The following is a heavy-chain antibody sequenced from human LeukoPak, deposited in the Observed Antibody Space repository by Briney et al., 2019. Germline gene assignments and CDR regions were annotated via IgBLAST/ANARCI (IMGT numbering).Heavy chain of an antibody. CDR3: VSELWGYCGGAGCAGGNFQH. V-gene: IGHV3-48*01. J-gene: IGHJ1*01. Sequence: GGSLRLSCAASGFTFSSYSMNWVRQAPGKGLEWVSYISSSSSSIYYADFVKGRFTISRDNAKKSLYLQMNSLRAEDTAVYYCVSELWGYCGGAGCAGGNFQHWGQGTLVTVSS. CDR1: GFTFSSYS. D-gene: IGHD2-21*01. CDR2: ISSSSSSI.